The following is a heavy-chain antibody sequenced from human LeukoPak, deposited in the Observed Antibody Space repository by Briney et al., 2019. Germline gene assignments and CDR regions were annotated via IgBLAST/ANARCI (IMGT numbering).Heavy chain of an antibody. Sequence: GGSLRLSCAASGFTFSSYAMNWVRQAPGKGLEWVSTISGSGGSTYYSDSVKGRFTISRDNSENTLYLQMNSLRDEDTAVYYCAKEVVAVAGPGSYYGMDVWGQGTTVTVSS. CDR1: GFTFSSYA. J-gene: IGHJ6*02. CDR3: AKEVVAVAGPGSYYGMDV. D-gene: IGHD6-19*01. CDR2: ISGSGGST. V-gene: IGHV3-23*01.